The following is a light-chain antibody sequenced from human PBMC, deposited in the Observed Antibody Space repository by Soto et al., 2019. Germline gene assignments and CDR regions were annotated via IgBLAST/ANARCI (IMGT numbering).Light chain of an antibody. V-gene: IGLV2-8*01. Sequence: QSVLTQPPSASGSPGQSVTISCTGTSSDVGGYNYVSWYQQHPGQAPKLMIYEVYKRPSGVPDRFSGSKSGNTASLTVSGLQAEDKADYYCNSYAGSNIVFGTGTKVTVL. CDR1: SSDVGGYNY. CDR3: NSYAGSNIV. J-gene: IGLJ1*01. CDR2: EVY.